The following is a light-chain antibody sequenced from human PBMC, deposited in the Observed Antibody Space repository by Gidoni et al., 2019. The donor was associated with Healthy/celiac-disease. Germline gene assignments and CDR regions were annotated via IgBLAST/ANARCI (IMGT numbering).Light chain of an antibody. CDR2: EAS. CDR1: QDISNY. J-gene: IGKJ4*01. CDR3: QQYDNLPLT. V-gene: IGKV1-33*01. Sequence: DIQMTQSPSSLSASVGDRVTITCQASQDISNYLNWYQQKPGKAPKLLIYEASNLETGVPSRFSGSGSGTDFTFTISSLQPEDIATYYCQQYDNLPLTFGGXTKVEIK.